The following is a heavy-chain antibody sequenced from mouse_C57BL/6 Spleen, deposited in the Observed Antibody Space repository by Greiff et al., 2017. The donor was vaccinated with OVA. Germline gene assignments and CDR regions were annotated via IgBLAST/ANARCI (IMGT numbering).Heavy chain of an antibody. CDR3: ARQGIYDCLYAMDY. Sequence: EVQVVESGGDLVKPGGSLKLSCAASGFTFSSYGMSWVRQTPDKRLEWVATISSGGSYTYYPDSVKGRFTISRDNAKNTLYLQMSSLKSEDTAMYYCARQGIYDCLYAMDYWGQGTSVTVSS. D-gene: IGHD2-3*01. J-gene: IGHJ4*01. CDR1: GFTFSSYG. V-gene: IGHV5-6*01. CDR2: ISSGGSYT.